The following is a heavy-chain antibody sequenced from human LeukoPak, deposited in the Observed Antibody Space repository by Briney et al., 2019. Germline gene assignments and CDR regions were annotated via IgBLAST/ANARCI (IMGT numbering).Heavy chain of an antibody. CDR1: GYTFTSYY. J-gene: IGHJ4*02. CDR2: ISAYNGNT. D-gene: IGHD3-22*01. Sequence: ASVKVSCKASGYTFTSYYMHWVRQAPGQGLEWMGWISAYNGNTNYAQKLQGRVTMTTDTSTSTAYMELRSLRSDDTAVYYCATQREYYYDSSGLDYWGQGTLVTVSS. CDR3: ATQREYYYDSSGLDY. V-gene: IGHV1-18*04.